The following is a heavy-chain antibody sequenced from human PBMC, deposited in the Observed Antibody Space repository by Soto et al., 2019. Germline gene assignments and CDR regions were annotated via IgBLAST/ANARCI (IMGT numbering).Heavy chain of an antibody. CDR2: IWYDGSNK. CDR3: ARNHRIALARFLDY. V-gene: IGHV3-33*01. J-gene: IGHJ4*02. D-gene: IGHD3-3*02. CDR1: GCNFGGFG. Sequence: GGSLRLSCAASGCNFGGFGMHWVRQDPGKGLEWVAVIWYDGSNKYYADSVKGRFTISRDNSKNTLYLQMNSLRAEDTVVFYCARNHRIALARFLDYWCQGTLVTASP.